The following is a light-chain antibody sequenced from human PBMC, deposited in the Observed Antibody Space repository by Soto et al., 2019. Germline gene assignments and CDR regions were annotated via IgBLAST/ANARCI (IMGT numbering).Light chain of an antibody. Sequence: DIVMTQSPLSLPVTPGEPASISCRSSQSLLHSNGYNYLDWYLQKPGQSPQLLIYLGSNRASGVPGRFSGSGSGTDFTLKISRVEAEDVGVYYCMQALQTPLFGQGTRLEIK. J-gene: IGKJ5*01. CDR3: MQALQTPL. CDR1: QSLLHSNGYNY. CDR2: LGS. V-gene: IGKV2-28*01.